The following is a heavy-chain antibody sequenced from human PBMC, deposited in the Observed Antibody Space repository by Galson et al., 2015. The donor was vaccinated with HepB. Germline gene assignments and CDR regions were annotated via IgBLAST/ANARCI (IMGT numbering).Heavy chain of an antibody. V-gene: IGHV3-11*03. CDR3: ARIRDGYNELDY. CDR1: KFTFSNYY. CDR2: ISSSSSYS. D-gene: IGHD5-24*01. Sequence: SLRLSCAASKFTFSNYYMSWIRQAPGKGLEWVSYISSSSSYSNYADSVKGRFTISRDNAKNSLYLQMNSLRAEDTAVYYCARIRDGYNELDYWGQGTLVTVSS. J-gene: IGHJ4*02.